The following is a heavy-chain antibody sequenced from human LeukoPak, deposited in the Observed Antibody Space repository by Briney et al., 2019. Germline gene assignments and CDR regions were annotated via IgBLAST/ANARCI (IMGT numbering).Heavy chain of an antibody. D-gene: IGHD3-10*01. V-gene: IGHV4-34*01. CDR3: ARGRVRITMVRDSYYYYGMDV. CDR1: GGSFIGYY. Sequence: SETLSLTCAVYGGSFIGYYWSWIRQPPGKGLEWIGEINHSGSTNYNPSLKSRVTISVDTSKNQFSLKLSSVTAADTAVYYCARGRVRITMVRDSYYYYGMDVWGQGTTVTVSS. J-gene: IGHJ6*02. CDR2: INHSGST.